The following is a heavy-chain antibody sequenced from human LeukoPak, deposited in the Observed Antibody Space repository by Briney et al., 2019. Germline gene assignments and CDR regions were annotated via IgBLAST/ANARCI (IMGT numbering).Heavy chain of an antibody. V-gene: IGHV3-7*01. J-gene: IGHJ4*02. CDR2: INQHGSEK. D-gene: IGHD5-18*01. Sequence: PGGSLRLSCAASGFTFSNFWMSWVGQAPGKGLEWVASINQHGSEKYYVDSVQGRFTISRDNAKNSLYLQMNSLRAEDTAVYYCARVMVYSYGSPFDYWGQGTLVTVSS. CDR1: GFTFSNFW. CDR3: ARVMVYSYGSPFDY.